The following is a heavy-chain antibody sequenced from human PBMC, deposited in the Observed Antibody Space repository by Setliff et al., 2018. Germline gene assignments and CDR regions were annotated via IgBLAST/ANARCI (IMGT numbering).Heavy chain of an antibody. Sequence: SETLSLTCTVSGGSISSHYWSWIRQPPGKGLEWTGYIYYSGSTNYNPSLKSRVTISVDTSKNQFSLKLSSVTAADTAVYYCARRETYYNFWSGYYAYWGQGTLVTVSS. J-gene: IGHJ4*02. V-gene: IGHV4-59*11. D-gene: IGHD3-3*01. CDR2: IYYSGST. CDR1: GGSISSHY. CDR3: ARRETYYNFWSGYYAY.